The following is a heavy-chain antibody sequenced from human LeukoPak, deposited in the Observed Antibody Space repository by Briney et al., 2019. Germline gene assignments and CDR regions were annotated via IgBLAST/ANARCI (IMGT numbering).Heavy chain of an antibody. J-gene: IGHJ4*02. CDR3: ARVFSGSDY. CDR2: ISSGSGHI. V-gene: IGHV3-21*01. CDR1: GFSFNVYT. D-gene: IGHD2-15*01. Sequence: GGSLRLSCTASGFSFNVYTMNWVRQAPGKGLEWVSFISSGSGHIYYADSLQGRFTISRDNAKNSLYLQMNSLRAEDTVIYYCARVFSGSDYWGQGTPVTVSS.